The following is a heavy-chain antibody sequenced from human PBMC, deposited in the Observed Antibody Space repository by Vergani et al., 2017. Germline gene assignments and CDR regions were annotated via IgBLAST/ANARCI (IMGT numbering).Heavy chain of an antibody. Sequence: QVQLEESGPGLVKPSETLSLTCTVSGGSFNTYYWSWIRQSPGKGLEWIGYIYSTGSTNYNPSLNSRVTMSVDTSKNQFSLKLRSVTAADTAVYFCARGDSSSFSLGGLYAFDIWGQGTMVTVSS. V-gene: IGHV4-59*13. CDR1: GGSFNTYY. D-gene: IGHD6-13*01. J-gene: IGHJ3*02. CDR2: IYSTGST. CDR3: ARGDSSSFSLGGLYAFDI.